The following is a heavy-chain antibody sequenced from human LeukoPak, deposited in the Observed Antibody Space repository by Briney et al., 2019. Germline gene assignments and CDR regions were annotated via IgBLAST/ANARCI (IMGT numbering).Heavy chain of an antibody. CDR2: ISGSGGST. CDR3: ASTLIAVAGRGRRFDP. CDR1: GFTFSSYA. J-gene: IGHJ5*02. D-gene: IGHD6-19*01. V-gene: IGHV3-23*01. Sequence: GGSLRLSCAASGFTFSSYAMSWVRQAPGKGLERVSAISGSGGSTYYADSVKGRFTISRDNSKNTLYLQMNSLRVEDTAVYYCASTLIAVAGRGRRFDPWGQGTLVTVSS.